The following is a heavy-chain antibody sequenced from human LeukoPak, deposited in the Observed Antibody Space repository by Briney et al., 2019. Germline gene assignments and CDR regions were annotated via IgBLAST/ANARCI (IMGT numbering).Heavy chain of an antibody. J-gene: IGHJ4*02. CDR1: GYTFSSYS. CDR2: ISSSSSYI. D-gene: IGHD6-6*01. V-gene: IGHV3-21*01. CDR3: ASLSSIAAPFDY. Sequence: GGSLRLSCAASGYTFSSYSMNWVRQAPGKGLEWVSSISSSSSYIYYADSVKGRFTISRDNAKNSLYLQMNSLRAEDTAVYYCASLSSIAAPFDYWGQGTLVTVSS.